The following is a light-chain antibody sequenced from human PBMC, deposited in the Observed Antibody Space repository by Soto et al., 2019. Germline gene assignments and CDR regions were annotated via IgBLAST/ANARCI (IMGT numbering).Light chain of an antibody. Sequence: DIQMTQSPSSLYASIGDRVTITSRASQSIISWLAWYQQKPGKAPKLLIYKASTLKSGVPSRFSGSGSGTEFTLTISSLQPDDFATYYCQQYNSYSWTFGQGTKVDIK. CDR1: QSIISW. CDR2: KAS. CDR3: QQYNSYSWT. V-gene: IGKV1-5*03. J-gene: IGKJ1*01.